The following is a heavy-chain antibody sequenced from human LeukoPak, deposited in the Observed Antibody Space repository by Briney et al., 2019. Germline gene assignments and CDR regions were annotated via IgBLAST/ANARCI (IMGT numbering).Heavy chain of an antibody. CDR3: AREFLEWSGNWFDP. J-gene: IGHJ5*02. V-gene: IGHV3-48*01. CDR1: GFIVSSNY. CDR2: ISSSSSTI. D-gene: IGHD3-3*01. Sequence: GGSLRLSCAASGFIVSSNYVSWVRQAPGKGLEWVSYISSSSSTIYYTDSVKGRFTISRDNAKNSLYLQMNSLRAEDTAVYYCAREFLEWSGNWFDPWGQGTLVTVSS.